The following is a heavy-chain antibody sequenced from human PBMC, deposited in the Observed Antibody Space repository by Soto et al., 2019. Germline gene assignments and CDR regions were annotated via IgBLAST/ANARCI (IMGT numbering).Heavy chain of an antibody. V-gene: IGHV3-48*01. Sequence: GSLRLSCAASEFTFSSDHMNWVRQAPGKGLEWISYISSSSSDIYYADSVKGRFTISRDNAKKSLYLQMNSLRAEDTAVYYCARGPRAPPPHDYGMDVWGQGTTVTVSS. CDR2: ISSSSSDI. CDR1: EFTFSSDH. CDR3: ARGPRAPPPHDYGMDV. J-gene: IGHJ6*02.